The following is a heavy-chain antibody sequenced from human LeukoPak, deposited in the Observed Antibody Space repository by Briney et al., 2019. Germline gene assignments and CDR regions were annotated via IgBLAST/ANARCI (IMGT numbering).Heavy chain of an antibody. CDR3: AKDGTFSVTTVPFFDY. V-gene: IGHV3-43*02. CDR1: GFTFDDYA. CDR2: ISGDGGST. J-gene: IGHJ4*02. Sequence: PGGSLRLSCAASGFTFDDYAMHWVCQAPGKGLGWVSLISGDGGSTYYADSVKGRFTISRDNSKNSLYLQMNSLRTEDTALYYCAKDGTFSVTTVPFFDYWGQGTLVTVSS. D-gene: IGHD4-17*01.